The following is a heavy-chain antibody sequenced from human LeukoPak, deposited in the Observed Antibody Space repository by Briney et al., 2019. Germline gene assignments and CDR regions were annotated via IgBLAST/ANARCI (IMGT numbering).Heavy chain of an antibody. V-gene: IGHV1-2*02. CDR1: GYTFTGYY. CDR3: ARGVLYDILTGYLDY. CDR2: INPNSGGT. J-gene: IGHJ4*02. Sequence: ASVKVSCKASGYTFTGYYMHWVRQAPGQGLEWMGWINPNSGGTNYAQKFQGRVTMTRDTSISTDYMELSRLRSDDTAVYYCARGVLYDILTGYLDYWGQGTLVTVSS. D-gene: IGHD3-9*01.